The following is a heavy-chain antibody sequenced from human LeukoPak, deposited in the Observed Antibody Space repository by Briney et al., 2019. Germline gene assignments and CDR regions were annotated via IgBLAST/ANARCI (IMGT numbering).Heavy chain of an antibody. J-gene: IGHJ3*02. Sequence: GASVKVSCKASGYTFTGYYMHWVRQAPGQGLEWMGWINPNSGGTNYAQKFQGRVTTTRDTSISTAYMELSRLRSDDTAVYYCARADITIFGVGNAFDIWGQGTMVTVSS. CDR2: INPNSGGT. V-gene: IGHV1-2*02. D-gene: IGHD3-3*01. CDR3: ARADITIFGVGNAFDI. CDR1: GYTFTGYY.